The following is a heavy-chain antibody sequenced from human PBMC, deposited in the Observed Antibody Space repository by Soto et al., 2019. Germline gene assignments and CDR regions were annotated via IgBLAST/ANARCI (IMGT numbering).Heavy chain of an antibody. D-gene: IGHD3-10*01. Sequence: SETLSLTCTVSGGSISSSSYYWGWIRQPPGKGLEWIGSIYYSGSTYYNPFLKSRVTISVDTSKNQFSLKLSSVTAADTAVYYCARQGGVRGVRTPGGMDVWGQGTTVTVS. V-gene: IGHV4-39*01. CDR2: IYYSGST. J-gene: IGHJ6*02. CDR3: ARQGGVRGVRTPGGMDV. CDR1: GGSISSSSYY.